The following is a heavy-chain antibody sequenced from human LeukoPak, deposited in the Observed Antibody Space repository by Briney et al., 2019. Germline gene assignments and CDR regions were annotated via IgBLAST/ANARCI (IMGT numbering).Heavy chain of an antibody. V-gene: IGHV4-4*09. CDR3: ATSNDAKIAPFDH. J-gene: IGHJ4*02. CDR2: INTKGET. D-gene: IGHD2-8*01. Sequence: SETLSLTCAVSGVSMSAFQWSWVRQSPEKGLECIGCINTKGETNYNPSLKSRVTTSVDTSKSQFSLRLTSVTAADTAVYYCATSNDAKIAPFDHWGQGALVTVSS. CDR1: GVSMSAFQ.